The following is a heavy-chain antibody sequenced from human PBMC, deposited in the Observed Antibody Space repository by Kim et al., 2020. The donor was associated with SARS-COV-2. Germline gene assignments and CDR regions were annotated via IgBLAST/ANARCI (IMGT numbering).Heavy chain of an antibody. D-gene: IGHD6-19*01. CDR2: T. CDR3: AIAVAGSWFDP. J-gene: IGHJ5*02. Sequence: TKYSQKFQGRVTITRDTSASTAYMELSSLRSEDTAVYYCAIAVAGSWFDPWGQGTLVTVSS. V-gene: IGHV1-3*01.